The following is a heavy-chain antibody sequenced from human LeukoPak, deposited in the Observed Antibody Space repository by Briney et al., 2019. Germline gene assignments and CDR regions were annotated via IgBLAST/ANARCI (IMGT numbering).Heavy chain of an antibody. Sequence: GASVKLSCKASGYTFTSYGIDWVRQAPGQGLEWMGWISTYNGDTNYAQKLQGRVTMTTDTSTSTAYMELRSLRSDDTAVYYCARGSSYGFSMGYWGQGTLVTVSS. D-gene: IGHD3-16*01. V-gene: IGHV1-18*01. CDR2: ISTYNGDT. CDR1: GYTFTSYG. CDR3: ARGSSYGFSMGY. J-gene: IGHJ4*02.